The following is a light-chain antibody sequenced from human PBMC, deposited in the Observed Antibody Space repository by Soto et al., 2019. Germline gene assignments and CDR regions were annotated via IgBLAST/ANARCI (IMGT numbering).Light chain of an antibody. CDR2: GAS. CDR1: QSVDSAF. Sequence: EIVLTQSPGSLSLSLGERATLSCRASQSVDSAFFAWYQQKPGQPPRLLMYGASRRATGIPDRFSGSGSGMDFTLTISRLEPEDFAMYYCQQYASSLTFGQGTKVEI. CDR3: QQYASSLT. V-gene: IGKV3-20*01. J-gene: IGKJ1*01.